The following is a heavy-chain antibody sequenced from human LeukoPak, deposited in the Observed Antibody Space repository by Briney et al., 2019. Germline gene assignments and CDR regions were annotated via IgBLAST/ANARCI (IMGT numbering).Heavy chain of an antibody. J-gene: IGHJ1*01. Sequence: ASVKVSCKASGYTFTSYGISWVPQAPGQGLEWMGWISAYNGNTNYAQKLQGRVTMTTDTSTSTAYMELRSLRSDDTAVYYCARKLGYCSGGSCRAEYFQHWGQGTLVTVSS. CDR1: GYTFTSYG. CDR2: ISAYNGNT. CDR3: ARKLGYCSGGSCRAEYFQH. V-gene: IGHV1-18*01. D-gene: IGHD2-15*01.